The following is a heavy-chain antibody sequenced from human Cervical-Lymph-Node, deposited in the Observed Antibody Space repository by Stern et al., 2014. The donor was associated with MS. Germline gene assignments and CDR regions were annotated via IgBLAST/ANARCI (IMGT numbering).Heavy chain of an antibody. J-gene: IGHJ6*02. CDR3: ARDPHYYDSTGYCMDV. CDR2: INAANGNT. V-gene: IGHV1-3*01. CDR1: GYTFTTYA. D-gene: IGHD3-22*01. Sequence: QVQLVQSGAEVKKPGASVKVSCKASGYTFTTYAIHWVRQAAGQSLEWMGWINAANGNTRYSHKCQDRVTITRDKSTSTAYMELSSLRSEDTAVYYWARDPHYYDSTGYCMDVWGQGTTVTVSS.